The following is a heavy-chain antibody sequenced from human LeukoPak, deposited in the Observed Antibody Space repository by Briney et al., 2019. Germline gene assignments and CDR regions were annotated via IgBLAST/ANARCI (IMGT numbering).Heavy chain of an antibody. CDR1: GGSISSYY. D-gene: IGHD3-16*01. J-gene: IGHJ5*02. CDR3: ARGPRGGDNNWFDP. Sequence: SETLSLTCTVSGGSISSYYWSWIRQPAGKGMEWVGRIYTSGSTNYNPSLKSRVTMSVDTSKNQFSLKLSSVTAADTAVYYCARGPRGGDNNWFDPWGQGTLVTVSS. V-gene: IGHV4-4*07. CDR2: IYTSGST.